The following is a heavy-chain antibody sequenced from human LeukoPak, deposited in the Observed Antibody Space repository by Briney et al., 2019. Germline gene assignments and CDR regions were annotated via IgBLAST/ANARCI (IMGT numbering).Heavy chain of an antibody. V-gene: IGHV1-2*02. D-gene: IGHD5-24*01. Sequence: ASVKVSCKASGYTFTGYYMHWVRQAPGQGLEWMGWINPNSGGTNYAQKFQGRVTMTRDTSISTAYMELSRLRSDDTAVYCCARDRGMATNRYYFDYWGQGTLVTVSS. CDR1: GYTFTGYY. CDR2: INPNSGGT. CDR3: ARDRGMATNRYYFDY. J-gene: IGHJ4*02.